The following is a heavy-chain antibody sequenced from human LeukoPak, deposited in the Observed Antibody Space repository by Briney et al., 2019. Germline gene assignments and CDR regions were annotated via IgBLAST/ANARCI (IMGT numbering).Heavy chain of an antibody. CDR3: AKDLRSWIVSFHY. D-gene: IGHD6-13*01. CDR1: GFTFSSYG. Sequence: PGGSLRLSCAASGFTFSSYGMSWVRQAPGKGLEWVSAISGSGVYTYYADPVKGRFTISSDNSKNTLYLQMNSLRAEDTAVYYCAKDLRSWIVSFHYWGQGTLVTVSS. V-gene: IGHV3-23*01. CDR2: ISGSGVYT. J-gene: IGHJ4*02.